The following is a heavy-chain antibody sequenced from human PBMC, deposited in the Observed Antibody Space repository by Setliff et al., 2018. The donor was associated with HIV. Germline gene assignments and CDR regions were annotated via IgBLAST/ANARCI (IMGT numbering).Heavy chain of an antibody. CDR3: ASSSHGYYEILTGYYEGYYFDY. J-gene: IGHJ4*02. CDR1: GASFNGYS. CDR2: INQSGST. V-gene: IGHV4-34*01. D-gene: IGHD3-9*01. Sequence: LALTWAGYGASFNGYSWTWLRQAPGKGLEWIGGINQSGSTNYNPSLKSRVTLSVDTSKNQFSRKMSSVTAADTAVYYCASSSHGYYEILTGYYEGYYFDYWGQGTLVTVSS.